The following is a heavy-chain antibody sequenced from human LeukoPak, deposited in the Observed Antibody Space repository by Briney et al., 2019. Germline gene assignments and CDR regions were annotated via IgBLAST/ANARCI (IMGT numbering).Heavy chain of an antibody. CDR1: GGSMSTYY. CDR2: IYYTGST. D-gene: IGHD1-14*01. CDR3: AGMRITTPTVRTLDY. Sequence: PSETLSLTCTVSGGSMSTYYWTWIRQPPGKGLEWIGFIYYTGSTNYNPSLKSRVTISVDTSKDQFSLKLSSVTAADTAVYYCAGMRITTPTVRTLDYWGQGTLVTVSS. J-gene: IGHJ4*02. V-gene: IGHV4-59*01.